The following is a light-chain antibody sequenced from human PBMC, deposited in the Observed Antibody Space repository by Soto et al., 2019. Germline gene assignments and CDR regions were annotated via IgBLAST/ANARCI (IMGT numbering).Light chain of an antibody. CDR3: QQYGNLRWT. Sequence: EIVLTQSPDTLSLSPGERATLSCRARQSVSSSYLAWYQQTPGQAPRLLIYGTSNRATGIPDRFSGSGSRTDFTLTISRLEPEDFAVYYCQQYGNLRWTFGQGTKV. V-gene: IGKV3-20*01. CDR1: QSVSSSY. CDR2: GTS. J-gene: IGKJ1*01.